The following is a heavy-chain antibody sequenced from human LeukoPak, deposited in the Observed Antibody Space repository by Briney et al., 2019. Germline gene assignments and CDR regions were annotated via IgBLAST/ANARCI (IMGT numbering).Heavy chain of an antibody. CDR1: GYTFTSSD. D-gene: IGHD1-1*01. J-gene: IGHJ3*02. Sequence: ASVKVSFKASGYTFTSSDINWVRPAPGQGLEWMGWISTYNGNTNYAQKLQGRVTMTTDTSTSTAYMELRSLRSDDTAVYYCARLEGLGHPDDAFDIWGQGTMVTVSS. V-gene: IGHV1-18*01. CDR2: ISTYNGNT. CDR3: ARLEGLGHPDDAFDI.